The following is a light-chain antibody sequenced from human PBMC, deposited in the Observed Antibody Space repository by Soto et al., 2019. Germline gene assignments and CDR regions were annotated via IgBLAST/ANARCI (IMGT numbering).Light chain of an antibody. Sequence: DIQMTQSPSTLSACVGDRVTITCRASQSISSWLAWYRQKPGKAPELLIYKASNLESGVPSRFSGSGSGTEFTLTISSLQPDDFATYYCKQYDTYWTFGQGTKVEIK. CDR2: KAS. CDR3: KQYDTYWT. J-gene: IGKJ1*01. CDR1: QSISSW. V-gene: IGKV1-5*03.